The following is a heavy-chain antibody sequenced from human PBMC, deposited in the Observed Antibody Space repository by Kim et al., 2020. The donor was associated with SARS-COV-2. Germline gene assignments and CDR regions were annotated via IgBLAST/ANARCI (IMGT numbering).Heavy chain of an antibody. CDR1: GGSVSSGSYY. J-gene: IGHJ5*02. V-gene: IGHV4-61*01. D-gene: IGHD3-22*01. CDR2: IYYSGST. Sequence: SETLSLTCTVSGGSVSSGSYYWSWIRQPPGKGLEWIGYIYYSGSTNYNPSLKSRVTISVDTSKNQFSLKLSSVTAADTAVYYCARVRPYYYDSSGYFVLNPIDPWGQGTLVTVSS. CDR3: ARVRPYYYDSSGYFVLNPIDP.